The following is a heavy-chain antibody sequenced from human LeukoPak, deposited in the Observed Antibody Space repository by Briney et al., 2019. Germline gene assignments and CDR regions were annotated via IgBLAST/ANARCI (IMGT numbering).Heavy chain of an antibody. CDR2: IYYSGST. Sequence: SETLSLTCTVSGGSISSSSYYWGWIRQPPGKGREWLGSIYYSGSTYYNPSLKSRVTISVDTSKNQFSLKLSSVTAADTAVYYCAYDSSGYYSLIYWGQGTLVTVSS. CDR1: GGSISSSSYY. CDR3: AYDSSGYYSLIY. V-gene: IGHV4-39*01. D-gene: IGHD3-22*01. J-gene: IGHJ4*02.